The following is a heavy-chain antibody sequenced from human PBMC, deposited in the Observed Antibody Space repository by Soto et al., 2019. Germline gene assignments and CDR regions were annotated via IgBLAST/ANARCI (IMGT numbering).Heavy chain of an antibody. V-gene: IGHV1-18*01. CDR2: ISAYNGNT. Sequence: QVQLLQSGAEVKKPGASVKVSCKASGYTFTNYGITWVRQAPGQGLEWMGWISAYNGNTHYTKRLQGRVTMTTDTSTSTAYMELGGLRSDDTAVYYCPRGAQLVRYFYYYMDVWGKGTTVTLSS. CDR3: PRGAQLVRYFYYYMDV. CDR1: GYTFTNYG. D-gene: IGHD6-6*01. J-gene: IGHJ6*03.